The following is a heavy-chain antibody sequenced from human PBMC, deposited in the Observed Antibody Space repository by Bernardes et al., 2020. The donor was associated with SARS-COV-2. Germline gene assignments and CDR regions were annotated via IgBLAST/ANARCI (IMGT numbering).Heavy chain of an antibody. D-gene: IGHD5-18*01. J-gene: IGHJ6*02. Sequence: GGSLRLSCAASGFTFGTYAMNWVRQAPGKVLEWVSALSGSGGSTYYADSVKGRFTISRDNSKNTLYLQMNSLRAEDTAVYYCAKGGGSGYSSGYYYDYGLDVWGQGTTVTVSS. CDR1: GFTFGTYA. CDR2: LSGSGGST. CDR3: AKGGGSGYSSGYYYDYGLDV. V-gene: IGHV3-23*01.